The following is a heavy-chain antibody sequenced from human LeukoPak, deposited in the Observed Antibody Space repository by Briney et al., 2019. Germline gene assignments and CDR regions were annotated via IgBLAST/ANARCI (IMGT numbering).Heavy chain of an antibody. CDR1: GFTFSSFA. V-gene: IGHV3-23*01. Sequence: GGSLRLSCAASGFTFSSFAMSWVRQAPGKGLEWVSVISATGDRTYYADSVKGRFSISRDNSKNTLTVQMNSLRVEDTALYYCVRLSGGTVTPTVPLDYWGQGTLVTVSS. J-gene: IGHJ4*02. CDR3: VRLSGGTVTPTVPLDY. CDR2: ISATGDRT. D-gene: IGHD4-17*01.